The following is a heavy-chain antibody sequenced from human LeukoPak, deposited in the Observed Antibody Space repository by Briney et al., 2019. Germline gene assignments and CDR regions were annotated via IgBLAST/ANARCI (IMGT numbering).Heavy chain of an antibody. D-gene: IGHD5-24*01. CDR1: GGTFSSYA. V-gene: IGHV1-69*04. CDR2: IIPILGIA. Sequence: ASVKVSCKASGGTFSSYAISWVRQAPGQGLEWMGRIIPILGIANYAQKFQGRVTITADKSTSTAYKELNSLRSEDTAVYYCARDLGDGYNYLAYWGQGTLVTVSS. J-gene: IGHJ4*02. CDR3: ARDLGDGYNYLAY.